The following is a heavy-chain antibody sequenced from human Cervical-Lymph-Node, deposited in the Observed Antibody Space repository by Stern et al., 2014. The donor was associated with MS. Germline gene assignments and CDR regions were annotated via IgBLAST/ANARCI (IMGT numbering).Heavy chain of an antibody. CDR3: ASGSSAWEPVGMDV. Sequence: VQLVESGGGVVHPGRSLRLSCAASRFAFSSFAMHWVRQAPGKGLEGVALINNDRSKRNYANSVKGRVTVSRDNSKNTVSLEMNSLRAEDTAVYYCASGSSAWEPVGMDVWGQGTTVIVSS. CDR2: INNDRSKR. J-gene: IGHJ6*02. V-gene: IGHV3-33*08. D-gene: IGHD2-2*01. CDR1: RFAFSSFA.